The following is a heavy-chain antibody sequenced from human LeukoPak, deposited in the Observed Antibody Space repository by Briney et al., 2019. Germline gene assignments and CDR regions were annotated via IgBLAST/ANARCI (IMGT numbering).Heavy chain of an antibody. CDR1: GYTFTGYY. Sequence: ASVKVSCKASGYTFTGYYMHWVRQAPGQGLEWMGWINPNSGGTNYAQKFQGRATMTRDTSISTAYMELSRLRSDDTAVYYCARVFGVWELGGFDYWGQGTLVTVSS. V-gene: IGHV1-2*02. CDR3: ARVFGVWELGGFDY. J-gene: IGHJ4*02. CDR2: INPNSGGT. D-gene: IGHD1-26*01.